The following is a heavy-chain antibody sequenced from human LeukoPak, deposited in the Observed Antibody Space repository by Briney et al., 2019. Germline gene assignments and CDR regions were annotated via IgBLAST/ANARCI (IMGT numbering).Heavy chain of an antibody. D-gene: IGHD6-13*01. J-gene: IGHJ4*02. CDR3: ATHLAAAGTPDY. Sequence: GGSLRLSCAASGFTFSSYGMHWVRQAPGKGLEWVAVISYDGSNKYYADSVKGRFTISRDNSKNTLYLQMNSLRAEDTAVYYCATHLAAAGTPDYWGQGTLVTVSS. CDR1: GFTFSSYG. V-gene: IGHV3-30*03. CDR2: ISYDGSNK.